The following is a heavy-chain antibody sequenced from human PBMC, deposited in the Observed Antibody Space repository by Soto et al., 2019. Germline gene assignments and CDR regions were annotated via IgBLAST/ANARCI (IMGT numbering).Heavy chain of an antibody. CDR3: ARQRTTVVHKAYFDD. J-gene: IGHJ4*02. CDR2: IYYSGRT. V-gene: IGHV4-39*01. Sequence: SETLSLTCIFSVESISSSSYYWGWIRQPPWKGLEWIGSIYYSGRTYYNPSFKSRVTISIDTSKNQFSLKLSSVTATDTAVYYCARQRTTVVHKAYFDDWGQGARVTVSS. D-gene: IGHD4-17*01. CDR1: VESISSSSYY.